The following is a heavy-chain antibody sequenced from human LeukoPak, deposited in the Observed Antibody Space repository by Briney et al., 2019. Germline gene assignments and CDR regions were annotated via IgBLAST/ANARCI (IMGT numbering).Heavy chain of an antibody. V-gene: IGHV1-18*04. CDR2: ISAYNGNT. J-gene: IGHJ5*02. CDR3: AREAHYDILTGRGWFDP. Sequence: ASVNVSCKASGYTFTSYGISWVRQAPGQGLEWMGWISAYNGNTNYAQKLQGRVTMTTDTSTSTAYMELRSLRSDDTAVYYCAREAHYDILTGRGWFDPWGQGTLVTVSS. D-gene: IGHD3-9*01. CDR1: GYTFTSYG.